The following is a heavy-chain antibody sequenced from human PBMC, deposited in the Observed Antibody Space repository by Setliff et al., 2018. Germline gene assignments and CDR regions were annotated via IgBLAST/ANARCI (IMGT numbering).Heavy chain of an antibody. J-gene: IGHJ2*01. V-gene: IGHV4-38-2*01. CDR2: IYYSGTA. CDR3: ARTSTGRYFDL. D-gene: IGHD2-2*01. Sequence: LSLTCAVSDFSVGSVYYWGWIRQPPGRGLEWIANIYYSGTAHYSPSFQSRVTMSVDTSKNQFSLNLSSVTAADTALYYCARTSTGRYFDLWGRGTLVTVSS. CDR1: DFSVGSVYY.